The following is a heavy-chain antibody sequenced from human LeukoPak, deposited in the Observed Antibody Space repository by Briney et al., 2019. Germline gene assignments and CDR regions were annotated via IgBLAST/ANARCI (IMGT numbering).Heavy chain of an antibody. V-gene: IGHV5-51*01. Sequence: GESLKISCKGSGYIFTSYWIGWVRQMPGKGLEWMGIIYPGDSDTRYSPSFQGQVTISADKSISTAYLQWSSLKASDTATYYCARSYGITIFGVVTENWFDPWGQGTLVTVSS. J-gene: IGHJ5*02. D-gene: IGHD3-3*01. CDR1: GYIFTSYW. CDR3: ARSYGITIFGVVTENWFDP. CDR2: IYPGDSDT.